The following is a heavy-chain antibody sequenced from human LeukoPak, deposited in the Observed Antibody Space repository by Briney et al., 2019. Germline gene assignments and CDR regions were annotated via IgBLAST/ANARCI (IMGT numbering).Heavy chain of an antibody. Sequence: PGGSLRLSCAASGFPFSSHWMSWVRQATGKGLEWVANIKQDGSEKYYVDPVKGRFTISRDNAKNSLYLQMNSLRAEDTAVYYCARDGPGIAAAAPRYWGQGTLVTVSS. V-gene: IGHV3-7*03. D-gene: IGHD6-13*01. J-gene: IGHJ4*02. CDR1: GFPFSSHW. CDR2: IKQDGSEK. CDR3: ARDGPGIAAAAPRY.